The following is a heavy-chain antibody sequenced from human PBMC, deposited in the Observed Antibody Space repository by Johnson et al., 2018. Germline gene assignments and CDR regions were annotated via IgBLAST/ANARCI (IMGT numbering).Heavy chain of an antibody. CDR2: IAYDGSKR. Sequence: QVQLVESGGGVVLPGRSLRLSCAASGFTFSSYAMHWVRQAPGTGLEWVAVIAYDGSKRYYADSVKGRFTISRDNSKNMLYLETNGLRDEDSAVYHGARDKESGRHYYYYVDVWGKGTTVTVSS. CDR1: GFTFSSYA. V-gene: IGHV3-30-3*01. CDR3: ARDKESGRHYYYYVDV. J-gene: IGHJ6*03. D-gene: IGHD3-10*01.